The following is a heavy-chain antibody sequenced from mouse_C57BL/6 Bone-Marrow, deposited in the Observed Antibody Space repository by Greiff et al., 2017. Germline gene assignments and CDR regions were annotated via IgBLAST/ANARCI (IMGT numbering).Heavy chain of an antibody. CDR1: GFNIKDDY. V-gene: IGHV14-4*01. J-gene: IGHJ2*01. CDR2: IDPENGDT. CDR3: TTVLYPYYFDY. Sequence: EVQLQQSGAELVRPGASVKLSCTASGFNIKDDYMHWVKQRPEQGLEWIGGIDPENGDTEYASKFQGKATITADTSSNTAYLQLSSLTSEDTAVYYCTTVLYPYYFDYWGQGTTLTVSS. D-gene: IGHD2-12*01.